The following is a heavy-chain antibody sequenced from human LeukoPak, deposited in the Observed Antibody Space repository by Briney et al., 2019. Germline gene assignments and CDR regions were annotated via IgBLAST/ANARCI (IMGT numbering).Heavy chain of an antibody. CDR2: IYSGGTT. J-gene: IGHJ4*02. CDR3: ARGPSVLGAIDN. Sequence: GGSLRPSCAASGFTVSSNYMTWVRQAPGKGLEWVSVIYSGGTTYYADSVKGRFTISRDNAKDMLYLQMDSLRVEDTATYYCARGPSVLGAIDNWGQGTLVAVSS. CDR1: GFTVSSNY. D-gene: IGHD3-10*01. V-gene: IGHV3-66*01.